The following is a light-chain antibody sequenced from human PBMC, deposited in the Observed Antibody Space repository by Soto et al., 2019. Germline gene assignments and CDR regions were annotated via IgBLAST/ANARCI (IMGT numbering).Light chain of an antibody. J-gene: IGKJ1*01. V-gene: IGKV1-5*03. CDR1: QTISSW. CDR3: QHYNSYSEA. CDR2: KAS. Sequence: TQSPSTLSGSVGDRVTITCRASQTISSWLAWYQQKPGKAPKLLIYKASTLKSGVPSRFSGSGSGTEFTLTISSLQPDDFATYYCQHYNSYSEAFGQGTRWISN.